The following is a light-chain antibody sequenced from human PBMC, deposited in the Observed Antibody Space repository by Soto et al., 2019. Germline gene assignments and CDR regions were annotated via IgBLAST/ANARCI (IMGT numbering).Light chain of an antibody. CDR1: SSDVGAYNS. Sequence: QSVLAQPASVSGSPGQSITISCTGTSSDVGAYNSVSWYQQHPHRAPQVIIYKGTQRPSGVSNRFSGSTSGNAASLTISALQADDEAGYFCCSSATESTYVFGTGTKVTGL. CDR3: CSSATESTYV. CDR2: KGT. J-gene: IGLJ1*01. V-gene: IGLV2-23*01.